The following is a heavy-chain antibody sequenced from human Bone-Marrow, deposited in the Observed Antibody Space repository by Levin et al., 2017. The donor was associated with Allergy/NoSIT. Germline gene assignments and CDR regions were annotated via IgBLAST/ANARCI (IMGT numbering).Heavy chain of an antibody. Sequence: PGESLKISCAASGFTFSSYGMHWVRQAPGKGLEWVAVIWYDGSNKYYADSVKGRFTISRDNSKNTLYLQMNSLRAEDTAVYYCARRYCSGGSCRVGHDAFDIWGQGTMVTVSS. CDR1: GFTFSSYG. V-gene: IGHV3-33*01. D-gene: IGHD2-15*01. CDR3: ARRYCSGGSCRVGHDAFDI. CDR2: IWYDGSNK. J-gene: IGHJ3*02.